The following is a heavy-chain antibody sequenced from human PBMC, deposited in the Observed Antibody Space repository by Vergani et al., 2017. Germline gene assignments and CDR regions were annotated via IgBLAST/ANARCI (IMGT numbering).Heavy chain of an antibody. D-gene: IGHD3-3*01. CDR3: ARRHDFWSGYTYYFDY. J-gene: IGHJ4*02. V-gene: IGHV5-51*01. Sequence: EVQLVQSGAEVKKPGESLKISCKGSGYSFTSYWIGWVRQMPGKGLEWMGIIYPGDSDTRYRPSFQGQVTISADKSISTSYLQWSSLKASDTAMYYCARRHDFWSGYTYYFDYWGQGTLVTVSS. CDR1: GYSFTSYW. CDR2: IYPGDSDT.